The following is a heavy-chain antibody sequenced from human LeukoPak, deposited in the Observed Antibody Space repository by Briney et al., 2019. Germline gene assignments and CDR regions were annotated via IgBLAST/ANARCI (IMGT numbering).Heavy chain of an antibody. D-gene: IGHD2-2*01. Sequence: ASVKVSCKASGGTFSSYAISWVRQAPGQGLEWMGWINPNSGGTNYAQKFQGRVTMTRDTSISTAYMELSRLRSDDTAVYYCARAMVYQRNNWFDPWGQGTLVTVSS. CDR2: INPNSGGT. CDR3: ARAMVYQRNNWFDP. J-gene: IGHJ5*02. CDR1: GGTFSSYA. V-gene: IGHV1-2*02.